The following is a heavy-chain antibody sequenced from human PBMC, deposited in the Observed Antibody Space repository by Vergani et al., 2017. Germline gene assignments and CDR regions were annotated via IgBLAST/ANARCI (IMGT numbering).Heavy chain of an antibody. CDR1: GFTFSSYA. CDR3: AKDRGPFYDILTGYLVKNWFDP. Sequence: EVQLLESGGGLVQPGGSLRLSCAASGFTFSSYAMSWVRKAPGKGLEWVSAISGSGGSTYYADSVKGRFTISRDNSKNTLYLQMNSLRAEDMAVYYCAKDRGPFYDILTGYLVKNWFDPWGQGTLVTVSS. V-gene: IGHV3-23*01. D-gene: IGHD3-9*01. J-gene: IGHJ5*02. CDR2: ISGSGGST.